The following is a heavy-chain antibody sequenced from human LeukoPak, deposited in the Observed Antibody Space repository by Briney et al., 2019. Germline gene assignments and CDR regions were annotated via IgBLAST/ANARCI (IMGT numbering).Heavy chain of an antibody. CDR2: IYTSGST. Sequence: PSETLSLTCTVSGGSISSYYWSWIRQPAGKGLEWIGRIYTSGSTNYNPSLKSRVTMSVDTSKNQFSLKLSSVTAADTAVYYCATSYGSGSYYNILPDYWGQGTLVTVSS. D-gene: IGHD3-10*01. CDR1: GGSISSYY. CDR3: ATSYGSGSYYNILPDY. J-gene: IGHJ4*02. V-gene: IGHV4-4*07.